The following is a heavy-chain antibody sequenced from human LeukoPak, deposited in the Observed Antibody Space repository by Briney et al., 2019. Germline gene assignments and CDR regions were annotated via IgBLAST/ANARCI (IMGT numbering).Heavy chain of an antibody. CDR1: GGTFSSYA. CDR2: IIPIFGTA. D-gene: IGHD2-2*02. V-gene: IGHV1-69*01. J-gene: IGHJ5*02. Sequence: SVKVSCKASGGTFSSYAISWVRQAPGQGLEWMGGIIPIFGTANYAQKFQGRVTITADESTSTAYIELSSLRSEDTAVYYCARVEVVPAAIAWFDPWGQGTLVTVSS. CDR3: ARVEVVPAAIAWFDP.